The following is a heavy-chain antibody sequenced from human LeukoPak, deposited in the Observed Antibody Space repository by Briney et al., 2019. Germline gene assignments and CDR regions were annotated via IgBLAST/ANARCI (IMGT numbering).Heavy chain of an antibody. CDR2: VSGSGSST. CDR1: GFIFSSHA. V-gene: IGHV3-23*01. CDR3: AKSRVSSWGVIDY. J-gene: IGHJ4*02. Sequence: GGSLRLSCAASGFIFSSHAMNWVRQAPGKGLEWVSGVSGSGSSTFYADSVKGRFTISRDNSKNILYLQMNSLRVEDTAVYYCAKSRVSSWGVIDYWGQGTLLTVSS. D-gene: IGHD6-13*01.